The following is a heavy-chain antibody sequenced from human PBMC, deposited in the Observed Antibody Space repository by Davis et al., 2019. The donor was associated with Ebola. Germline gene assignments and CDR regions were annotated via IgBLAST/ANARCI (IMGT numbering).Heavy chain of an antibody. D-gene: IGHD6-13*01. CDR1: GYTFTSYA. J-gene: IGHJ5*02. CDR2: INAGNGNT. CDR3: ARVHGGFIAAAGTFWFDP. V-gene: IGHV1-3*01. Sequence: ASVKVSCKASGYTFTSYAMHWVRQAPGQRLEWMGWINAGNGNTTYSQKFQGRVTITRDTSASTAYMELSSLRSEDTAVYYCARVHGGFIAAAGTFWFDPWGQGTLVTVSS.